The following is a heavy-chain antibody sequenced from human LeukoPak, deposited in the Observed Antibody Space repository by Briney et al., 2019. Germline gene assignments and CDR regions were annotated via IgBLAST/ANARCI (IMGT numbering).Heavy chain of an antibody. J-gene: IGHJ4*02. CDR3: ASEFDDEYYFDY. V-gene: IGHV4-31*03. CDR1: GGSISSGGYY. Sequence: SETLSLTCTVSGGSISSGGYYWSWIRQHPGKGLEWIGYIYYSGSTYHNPSLKSRVTISVDTSKNQFSLKLSSVTAADTAVYYCASEFDDEYYFDYWGQGTLVTVSS. CDR2: IYYSGST. D-gene: IGHD3-3*01.